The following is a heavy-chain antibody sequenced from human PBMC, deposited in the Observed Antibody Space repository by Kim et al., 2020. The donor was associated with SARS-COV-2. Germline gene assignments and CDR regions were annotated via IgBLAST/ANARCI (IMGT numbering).Heavy chain of an antibody. V-gene: IGHV3-53*01. Sequence: GGSLRLSCAASGFTVSSNYMSWVRQAPGKGLEWVSVIYSGGSTYYADSVKGRFTISRDNSKNTLYLQMNSLRAEDTAVYYCAKEGIMYSSGWYDCYFDLWGRGTLVTVSS. J-gene: IGHJ2*01. CDR2: IYSGGST. D-gene: IGHD6-19*01. CDR3: AKEGIMYSSGWYDCYFDL. CDR1: GFTVSSNY.